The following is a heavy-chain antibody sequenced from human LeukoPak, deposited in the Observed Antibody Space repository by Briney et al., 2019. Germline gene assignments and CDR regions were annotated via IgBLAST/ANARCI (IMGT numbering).Heavy chain of an antibody. V-gene: IGHV4-4*02. CDR3: SSESGPYCPFGH. Sequence: SETLSLTCGVSGRSITTTNFWSWVRQPPGGGLEWIGEISLRGRTQYNPSLKSRVNISIDKSKNHLYLSLAPVTAADTAVYYCSSESGPYCPFGHWGQGTLVAVTS. CDR2: ISLRGRT. J-gene: IGHJ5*02. D-gene: IGHD1-26*01. CDR1: GRSITTTNF.